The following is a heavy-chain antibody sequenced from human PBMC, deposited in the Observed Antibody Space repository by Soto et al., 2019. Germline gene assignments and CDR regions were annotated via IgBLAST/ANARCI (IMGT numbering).Heavy chain of an antibody. J-gene: IGHJ4*02. Sequence: NPSETLSLTCTVSGGSISSGDYYWSWIRQPPGKGLEWIGYIYYSGSTYYNPSLKSRVTISVDTSKNQFSLKLSSVTAADTAVYYCAGQTRYSSSWDYFDYWGQGTLVTVSS. CDR3: AGQTRYSSSWDYFDY. CDR1: GGSISSGDYY. D-gene: IGHD6-13*01. V-gene: IGHV4-30-4*01. CDR2: IYYSGST.